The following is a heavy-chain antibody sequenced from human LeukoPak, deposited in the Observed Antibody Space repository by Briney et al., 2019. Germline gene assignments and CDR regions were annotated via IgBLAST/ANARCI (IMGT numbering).Heavy chain of an antibody. J-gene: IGHJ4*02. CDR2: VTYDGSRE. CDR3: ATDGYDFDH. V-gene: IGHV3-30*03. D-gene: IGHD5-24*01. Sequence: GRSLRLSCAGSGFSFDNYAIHWVRQAPGKGLDWVAGVTYDGSREFYADSVKGRFTISSDNSRNTLYLQMNSLTDEDTALYYCATDGYDFDHWGQGTLVIVSS. CDR1: GFSFDNYA.